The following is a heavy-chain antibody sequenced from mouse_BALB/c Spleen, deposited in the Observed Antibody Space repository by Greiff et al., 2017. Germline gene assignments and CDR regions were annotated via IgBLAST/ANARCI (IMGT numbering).Heavy chain of an antibody. J-gene: IGHJ4*01. CDR1: GYTFTSYW. Sequence: VQLQQSGAELAKPGASVKMSCKASGYTFTSYWMHWVKQRPGQGLEWIGYINPSTGYTEYNQKFKDKATLTADKSSSTAYMQLSSLTSEDSAVYYCARGRGLRLSMDYWGQGTSVTVSS. V-gene: IGHV1-7*01. CDR2: INPSTGYT. CDR3: ARGRGLRLSMDY. D-gene: IGHD2-4*01.